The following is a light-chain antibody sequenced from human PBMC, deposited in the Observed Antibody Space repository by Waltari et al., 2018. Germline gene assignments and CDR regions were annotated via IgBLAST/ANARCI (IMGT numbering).Light chain of an antibody. CDR2: GAS. CDR1: QSVSNN. V-gene: IGKV3-15*01. CDR3: HQYNHWPPYT. J-gene: IGKJ2*01. Sequence: ETVMTQSPATLSVSPGERATLSCRASQSVSNNLAWYQQKPGQAPRLLIYGASTRAAGIPARFSGSGSGIEFTLTISSLQSEDFAVYYCHQYNHWPPYTFGQGTKLEI.